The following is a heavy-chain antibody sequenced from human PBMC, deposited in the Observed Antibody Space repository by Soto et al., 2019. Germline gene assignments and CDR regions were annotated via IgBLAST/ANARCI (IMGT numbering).Heavy chain of an antibody. D-gene: IGHD2-15*01. J-gene: IGHJ6*02. CDR2: ISPIFDTA. V-gene: IGHV1-69*06. CDR3: ASHFTGVLVLGASPPGGDNYGWDV. Sequence: SVKVSCKASGGTFSSYPISWVRQAPGQGLEWMGGISPIFDTANYTQNFQGRVTITADKSTSTAYMELSSLTSDDTAVYYCASHFTGVLVLGASPPGGDNYGWDVWGQGTTVTVSS. CDR1: GGTFSSYP.